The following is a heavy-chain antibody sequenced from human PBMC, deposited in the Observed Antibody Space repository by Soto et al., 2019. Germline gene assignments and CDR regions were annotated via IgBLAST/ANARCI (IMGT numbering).Heavy chain of an antibody. CDR1: GFTFSSYE. D-gene: IGHD2-2*01. J-gene: IGHJ4*02. CDR2: ISSAGDSS. Sequence: EVQLVESGGGLAQPGGSVRLSCAASGFTFSSYEMNWVRQAPGKTLEWVSYISSAGDSSYYADSVKSRFTISRDTAKNSLCVQMTSLRVEDTAVYYCARVYCSTTTWHVHAFDSWGQGTLVTVSS. V-gene: IGHV3-48*03. CDR3: ARVYCSTTTWHVHAFDS.